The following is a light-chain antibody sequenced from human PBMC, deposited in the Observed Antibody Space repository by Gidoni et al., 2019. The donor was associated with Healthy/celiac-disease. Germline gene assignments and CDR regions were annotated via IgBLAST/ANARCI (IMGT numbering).Light chain of an antibody. J-gene: IGKJ2*01. Sequence: DIQMPQSPSSLSASVGDRVTITCRASQSISSYLNWYQQKPGKAPKLLIYAASSLQSGVPSRFSGSGSGTDFTLTISSLQPEDFATYYCQQSDSTPPYTFGQGTKLEIK. V-gene: IGKV1-39*01. CDR3: QQSDSTPPYT. CDR2: AAS. CDR1: QSISSY.